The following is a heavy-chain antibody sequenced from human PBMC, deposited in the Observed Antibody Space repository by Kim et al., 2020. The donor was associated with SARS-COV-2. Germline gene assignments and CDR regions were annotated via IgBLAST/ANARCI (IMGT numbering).Heavy chain of an antibody. CDR1: GGSFSGYY. V-gene: IGHV4-34*01. Sequence: SETLSLTCAVYGGSFSGYYWSWIRQPPGKGLEWIGEINHSGSTNYNPSLKSRVTISVDTSKNQFSLKLSSVTAADTAVYYCARGGAYYGSGSYYNVDYWGQGTLVIVSS. CDR2: INHSGST. D-gene: IGHD3-10*01. J-gene: IGHJ4*02. CDR3: ARGGAYYGSGSYYNVDY.